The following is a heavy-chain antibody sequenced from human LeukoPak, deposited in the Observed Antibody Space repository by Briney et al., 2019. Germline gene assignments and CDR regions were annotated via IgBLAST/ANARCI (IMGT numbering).Heavy chain of an antibody. CDR2: ISSSGSGGNT. V-gene: IGHV3-23*01. CDR3: ATDPYGDYAYFQH. J-gene: IGHJ1*01. D-gene: IGHD4-17*01. CDR1: GVTLRNYA. Sequence: GGSLRLSCVASGVTLRNYAMSWAREASGKGLEWVSGISSSGSGGNTYYADSVKGRFTISRDSSRNTLYLQMNSLRAEDTAVYYCATDPYGDYAYFQHWGQGTLVTVSS.